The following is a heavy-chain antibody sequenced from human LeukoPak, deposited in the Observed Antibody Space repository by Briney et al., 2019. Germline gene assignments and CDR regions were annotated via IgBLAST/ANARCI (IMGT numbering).Heavy chain of an antibody. J-gene: IGHJ4*02. V-gene: IGHV3-48*01. Sequence: GGSLRLSCAASGFTFSSYNMNWVRQAPGKGLEWVSYISSVSDSIYYADSVKGRFTISRDNAKNSLYLQMNSLRAEDTAVYHCARDPIYDSWSGSPDYWSQGTLVTVSS. CDR3: ARDPIYDSWSGSPDY. CDR2: ISSVSDSI. D-gene: IGHD3-3*01. CDR1: GFTFSSYN.